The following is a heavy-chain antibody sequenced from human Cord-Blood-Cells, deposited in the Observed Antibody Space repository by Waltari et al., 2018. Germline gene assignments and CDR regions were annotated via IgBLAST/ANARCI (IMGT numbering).Heavy chain of an antibody. CDR2: IYHSGST. V-gene: IGHV4-38-2*01. D-gene: IGHD2-2*01. CDR3: ARGGCSSTSCFYYYYGMDV. Sequence: QVQLQESGPGLVKPSETLSLTCAVSGYSISSGYYWGWIRQPPGKGLEWIGSIYHSGSTNYNPPLKSRVTISVDTSKNQFSLKLSSVTAADTAVYYCARGGCSSTSCFYYYYGMDVWGQGTTVTVSS. J-gene: IGHJ6*02. CDR1: GYSISSGYY.